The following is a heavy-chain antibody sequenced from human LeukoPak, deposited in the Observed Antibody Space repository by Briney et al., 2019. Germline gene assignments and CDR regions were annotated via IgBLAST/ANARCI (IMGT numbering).Heavy chain of an antibody. CDR1: GGSISSSSYY. D-gene: IGHD3-22*01. V-gene: IGHV4-39*01. J-gene: IGHJ5*02. CDR3: ASLDTYYYDFDP. CDR2: IYYSGST. Sequence: SETLSLTXTVSGGSISSSSYYWGWIRQPPGKGLDWIGSIYYSGSTYYNPSLKSRVTISVDTSKNQFSLQLSSVTAADTAVYYCASLDTYYYDFDPWGQGTLVTVSS.